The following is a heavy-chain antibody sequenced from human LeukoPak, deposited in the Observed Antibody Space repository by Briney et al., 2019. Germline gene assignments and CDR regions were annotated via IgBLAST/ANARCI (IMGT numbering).Heavy chain of an antibody. CDR2: IYYSGST. CDR3: ASAADYGDYSFDY. CDR1: GGSISSYY. J-gene: IGHJ4*02. Sequence: SETLSLTCTVSGGSISSYYWSWIRQPPGKGLEWIGYIYYSGSTNYNPSLKSRVTISVDTSKYQFSLKLSSVTAADTAVYYCASAADYGDYSFDYWGQGTLVTVSS. D-gene: IGHD4-17*01. V-gene: IGHV4-59*08.